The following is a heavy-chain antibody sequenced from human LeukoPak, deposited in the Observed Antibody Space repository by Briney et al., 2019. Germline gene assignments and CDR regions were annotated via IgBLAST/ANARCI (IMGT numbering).Heavy chain of an antibody. CDR2: IYTSRST. D-gene: IGHD2-2*01. Sequence: PSETLSLTCTVSGSISSYYWSWIRQPPGKGLEWIGYIYTSRSTNYNPSLKRRVTISVDTSKNQFSLDLSPVTAADTAVYYCARQKCTSTSCLTKNAFDIWGQGTMVTVSS. CDR1: GSISSYY. CDR3: ARQKCTSTSCLTKNAFDI. V-gene: IGHV4-4*09. J-gene: IGHJ3*02.